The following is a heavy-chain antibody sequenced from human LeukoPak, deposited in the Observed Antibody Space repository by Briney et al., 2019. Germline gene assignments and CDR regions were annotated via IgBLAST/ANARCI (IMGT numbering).Heavy chain of an antibody. V-gene: IGHV3-7*01. Sequence: GGSLRLSCAASGFTFSSSWMSWVRQAPGKGLEWVANIQQDGSDKYYVDSVKGRFTISRGNAKNSLYLQMNSLRAEDTAVYYCARDLYRIVVVPHYFDYWGQGTLVTVSS. CDR3: ARDLYRIVVVPHYFDY. CDR1: GFTFSSSW. J-gene: IGHJ4*02. CDR2: IQQDGSDK. D-gene: IGHD3-22*01.